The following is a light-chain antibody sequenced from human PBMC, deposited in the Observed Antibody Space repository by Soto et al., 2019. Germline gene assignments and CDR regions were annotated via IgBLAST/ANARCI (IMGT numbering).Light chain of an antibody. CDR3: ASYTTSSTYV. CDR2: DVS. CDR1: SSDVGGYNY. V-gene: IGLV2-14*01. J-gene: IGLJ1*01. Sequence: LTQPASVSWSPGQSITISCTGTSSDVGGYNYVSWYQQHPGKAPKLMIYDVSNRPSGVSNRFSGSKSGNTASLTISGLQTEDEADYYCASYTTSSTYVFGTGTKVTVL.